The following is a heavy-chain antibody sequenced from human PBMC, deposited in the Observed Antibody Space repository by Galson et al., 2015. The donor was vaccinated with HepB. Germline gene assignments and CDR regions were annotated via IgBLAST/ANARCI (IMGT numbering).Heavy chain of an antibody. J-gene: IGHJ4*02. D-gene: IGHD5-24*01. Sequence: SETLSLTCTVSGGSISSYYWSWIRQPPGKGLEWIGYIYYSGSTNYNPSLKSRVTISVDTSKNQFSLKLSSVTAADTAVYYCARVAVEMALDYWGQGTLVTVSS. CDR1: GGSISSYY. CDR3: ARVAVEMALDY. CDR2: IYYSGST. V-gene: IGHV4-59*01.